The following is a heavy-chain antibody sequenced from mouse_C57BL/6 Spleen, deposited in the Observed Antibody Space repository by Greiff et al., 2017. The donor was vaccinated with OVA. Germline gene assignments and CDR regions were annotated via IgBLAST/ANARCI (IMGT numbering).Heavy chain of an antibody. D-gene: IGHD6-2*01. CDR2: IDPSDSYT. CDR3: ARWVSYYFDY. J-gene: IGHJ2*01. Sequence: VQLQQPGAELVKPGASVKLSCKASGYTFTSYWMQWVKQRPGQGLEWIGEIDPSDSYTNYNQKFKGKATLTVDTSSSTAYMQLSSLTSEDSAVYYCARWVSYYFDYWGQGTTLTVSS. V-gene: IGHV1-50*01. CDR1: GYTFTSYW.